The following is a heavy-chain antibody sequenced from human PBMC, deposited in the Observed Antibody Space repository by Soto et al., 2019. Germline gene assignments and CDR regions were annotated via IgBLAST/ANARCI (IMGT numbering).Heavy chain of an antibody. CDR3: AKDREGFYGSGSSYYYYYYYMDV. D-gene: IGHD3-10*01. CDR2: ISGSGGST. CDR1: ELPFTGFA. V-gene: IGHV3-23*01. Sequence: GGSRRPSWAASELPFTGFAMSWVRQAPGKGLKWVSAISGSGGSTYYADSVKGRFTISRDNSKNTLYLQMNSLRAEDTAVYYCAKDREGFYGSGSSYYYYYYYMDVWGKGTTVTVSS. J-gene: IGHJ6*03.